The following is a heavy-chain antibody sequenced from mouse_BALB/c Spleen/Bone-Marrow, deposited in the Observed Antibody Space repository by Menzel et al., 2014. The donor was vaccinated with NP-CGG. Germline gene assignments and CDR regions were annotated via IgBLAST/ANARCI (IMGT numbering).Heavy chain of an antibody. CDR3: ARDGYGNSD. V-gene: IGHV5-9-4*01. Sequence: DVKLVESGGGLVKPGGSLKLSCAASGFTFSTYAMSWVRQSPEKRLEWVAEISSGGSYTYYPDTVTGRFTISRDNAKNTLYLEMSSLRSEDTAMYYCARDGYGNSDWGQATLATVSA. CDR2: ISSGGSYT. J-gene: IGHJ3*01. D-gene: IGHD1-1*01. CDR1: GFTFSTYA.